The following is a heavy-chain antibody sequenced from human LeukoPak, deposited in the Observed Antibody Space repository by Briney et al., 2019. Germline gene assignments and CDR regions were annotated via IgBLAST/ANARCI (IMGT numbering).Heavy chain of an antibody. CDR3: AREDY. CDR1: GGSISNINYY. J-gene: IGHJ4*02. V-gene: IGHV4-39*01. CDR2: IHYSGST. Sequence: SETLSLTCTVSGGSISNINYYWGWIRQPPGKGLEWIGNIHYSGSTYYNPSLKSRVTISVDTSKNQFSLKLSSVTAADTAVYYCAREDYWGQGTLVTVSS.